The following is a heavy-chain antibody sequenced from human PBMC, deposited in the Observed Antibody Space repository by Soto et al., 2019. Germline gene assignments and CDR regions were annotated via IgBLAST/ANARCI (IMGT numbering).Heavy chain of an antibody. V-gene: IGHV3-11*05. CDR1: GFTLSDYS. CDR3: ARLHQYHYYTMDV. D-gene: IGHD2-2*01. J-gene: IGHJ6*02. CDR2: ISISGNYT. Sequence: QVQLAESGGDLVKPGGSLRLSCVVSGFTLSDYSMTWIRQAPGKGLEWVSYISISGNYTNYADSVKGRFTISRDSTNNSLYLQMNSLRAEDTAVYYCARLHQYHYYTMDVWGQGTTVTVSS.